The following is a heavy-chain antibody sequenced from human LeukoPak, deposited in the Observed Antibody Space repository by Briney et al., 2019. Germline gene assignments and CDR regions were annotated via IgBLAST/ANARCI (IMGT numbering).Heavy chain of an antibody. CDR3: ARDATGRSPYENLFDP. V-gene: IGHV1-18*01. CDR2: ISTYSGDT. Sequence: ASVKVSCKASGYTCTNYGIMWVRQAPGQGLEYMGWISTYSGDTVYGQKVQGRVTMTTDTSTSTAYMELRSLTSDDTAVYYCARDATGRSPYENLFDPWGQGTLVTVSS. J-gene: IGHJ5*02. CDR1: GYTCTNYG. D-gene: IGHD1-14*01.